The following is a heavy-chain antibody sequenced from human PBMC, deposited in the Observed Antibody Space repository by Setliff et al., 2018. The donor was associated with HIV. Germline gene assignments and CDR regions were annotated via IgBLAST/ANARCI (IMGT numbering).Heavy chain of an antibody. D-gene: IGHD3-3*01. CDR1: GGSISSCCYF. CDR2: MHYSGTT. CDR3: ARAVMEWVGSYFDR. J-gene: IGHJ4*02. V-gene: IGHV4-39*01. Sequence: PSETLSLTCAVSGGSISSCCYFWGWIRQPPGEGLEEIGSMHYSGTTYYNLSLKSRVTISVDTSKNPFSLKLSSVTAADAAAYFCARAVMEWVGSYFDRWGQGTLVTVSS.